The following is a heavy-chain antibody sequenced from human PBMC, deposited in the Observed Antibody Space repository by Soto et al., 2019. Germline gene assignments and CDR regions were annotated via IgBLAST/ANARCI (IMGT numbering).Heavy chain of an antibody. D-gene: IGHD3-16*02. CDR2: INPSSGNS. CDR1: GYTLTSYY. J-gene: IGHJ3*01. Sequence: ASVEVACKASGYTLTSYYMNWMRQAPGQGLEWMGRINPSSGNSTYAQKFQGRVTMTREKSTSTVYMELSSLRSEDTAVYYCAHPYRARACKGHVLDLWGHGPTV. V-gene: IGHV1-46*01. CDR3: AHPYRARACKGHVLDL.